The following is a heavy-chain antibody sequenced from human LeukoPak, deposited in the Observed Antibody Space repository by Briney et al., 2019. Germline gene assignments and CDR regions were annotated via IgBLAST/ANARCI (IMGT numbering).Heavy chain of an antibody. Sequence: KTSETLSLTCAVYGGSFSGYYWSWIRQPPGKGLEWIGEINHSGSTNYNPSLKSRVTISVDTSKNQFSLKLSSVTAADTAVYYCAKEVITFGGVIADDYWGQGTLVTVSS. CDR2: INHSGST. D-gene: IGHD3-16*02. CDR3: AKEVITFGGVIADDY. CDR1: GGSFSGYY. J-gene: IGHJ4*02. V-gene: IGHV4-34*01.